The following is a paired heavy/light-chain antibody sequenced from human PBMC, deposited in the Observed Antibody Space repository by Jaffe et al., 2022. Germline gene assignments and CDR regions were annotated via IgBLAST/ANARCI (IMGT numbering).Light chain of an antibody. CDR1: QSLLHSDGKTY. CDR3: MQGIHLPSYT. Sequence: DIVMTQTPLSLSVTPGQPASISCKSSQSLLHSDGKTYLYWYLQKPGQSPQLLIYEVSSRFSGVPDRFSGSGSGTDFTLKISRVEAEDVGVYYCMQGIHLPSYTFGQGTKLEIK. V-gene: IGKV2-29*02. CDR2: EVS. J-gene: IGKJ2*01.
Heavy chain of an antibody. V-gene: IGHV3-7*01. D-gene: IGHD6-13*01. Sequence: EVQLVESGGGLVQPGGSLRLSCAASGFTFSSYWMSWVRQAPGKGLEWVANIKQDGSEKYYVDSVKGRFTISRDNAKNSLYLQMNSLRAEDTAVYYCAREDSSSWYWGQWLVRGYHSGFDYWGQGTLVTVSS. J-gene: IGHJ4*02. CDR2: IKQDGSEK. CDR1: GFTFSSYW. CDR3: AREDSSSWYWGQWLVRGYHSGFDY.